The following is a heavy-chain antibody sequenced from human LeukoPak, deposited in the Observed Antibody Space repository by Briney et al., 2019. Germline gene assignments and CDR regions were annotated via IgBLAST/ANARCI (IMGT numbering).Heavy chain of an antibody. CDR3: ARDRGDIVVVVAAKGDAFDI. J-gene: IGHJ3*02. V-gene: IGHV3-21*01. Sequence: GGSLRLSCAASGFTFSSYSMNWVRQAPGKGLEWVSSISSSSSYIYYADSVKGRFTISRDNSKNTLYLQMNSLRAEDTAVYYCARDRGDIVVVVAAKGDAFDIWGQGTMVTVSS. D-gene: IGHD2-15*01. CDR1: GFTFSSYS. CDR2: ISSSSSYI.